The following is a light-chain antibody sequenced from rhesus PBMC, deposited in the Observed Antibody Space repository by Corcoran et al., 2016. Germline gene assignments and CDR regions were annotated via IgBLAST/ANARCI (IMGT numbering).Light chain of an antibody. CDR1: ESVGSY. J-gene: IGKJ4*01. CDR2: SEN. CDR3: QQYNDLLLT. Sequence: EIVMTQSPATLSLSPGETATLSCRASESVGSYLAWYQQKPGPAPQLLCPSENFRAPGIPDRFSGRGSRTVFTLTISSLEPEDVGVYHCQQYNDLLLTFGGRTKVELK. V-gene: IGKV3-40*03.